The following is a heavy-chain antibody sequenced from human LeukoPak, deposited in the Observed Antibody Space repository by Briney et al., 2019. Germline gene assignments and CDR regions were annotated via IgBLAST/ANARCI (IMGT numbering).Heavy chain of an antibody. J-gene: IGHJ4*02. Sequence: PSETLSLTCAVYGGSFSGYYWSWIRQPPGKGLEWIGEINHSGSTNYNPSLKSRVTISVDTSKNQFSLKLSSVTAADTAVYYCARLSTPIAALDYWGQGTLVTVSS. CDR1: GGSFSGYY. CDR2: INHSGST. D-gene: IGHD6-13*01. V-gene: IGHV4-34*01. CDR3: ARLSTPIAALDY.